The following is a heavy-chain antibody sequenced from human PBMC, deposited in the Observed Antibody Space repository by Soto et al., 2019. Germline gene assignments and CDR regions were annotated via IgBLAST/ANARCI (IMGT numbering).Heavy chain of an antibody. J-gene: IGHJ4*02. V-gene: IGHV1-2*02. Sequence: GASVKVSCKASGYTFTDYYMHWVRQAPGQGLEWMGWINPNDGGTNYAQNFQGRVTMTSDTSITTAYMELRRLTSDDTAVYFCARDSYSGSYVHWGQGTLVTVSS. CDR3: ARDSYSGSYVH. CDR2: INPNDGGT. CDR1: GYTFTDYY. D-gene: IGHD1-26*01.